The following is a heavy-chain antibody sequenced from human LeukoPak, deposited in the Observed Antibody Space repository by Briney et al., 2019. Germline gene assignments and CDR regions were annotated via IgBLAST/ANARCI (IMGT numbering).Heavy chain of an antibody. Sequence: KPSETLSLTCTVSGGSISSRNYYWSWIRQPAGKGLEWIGRIYTSGSTNYNPSLKSRITISVDTSKNQFSLKLSSVTAADTAVYYCASTNDYYDSSGYYVNFDYWGQGTLVTVSS. J-gene: IGHJ4*02. CDR2: IYTSGST. CDR3: ASTNDYYDSSGYYVNFDY. V-gene: IGHV4-61*02. D-gene: IGHD3-22*01. CDR1: GGSISSRNYY.